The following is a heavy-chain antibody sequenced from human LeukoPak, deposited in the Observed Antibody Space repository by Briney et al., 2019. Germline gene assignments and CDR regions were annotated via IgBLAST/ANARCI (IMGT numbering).Heavy chain of an antibody. J-gene: IGHJ4*02. D-gene: IGHD2-2*01. Sequence: TSETLSLTCTVSGGSISSGYYWGWIRQPPGKGLEWIGSIYHSGSTYYNPSLKSRVTISVDTSKNQFSLKLSSVTAADTAVYYCARPHCSSTSCLLDYWGQGTLVTVSS. CDR2: IYHSGST. CDR1: GGSISSGYY. CDR3: ARPHCSSTSCLLDY. V-gene: IGHV4-38-2*02.